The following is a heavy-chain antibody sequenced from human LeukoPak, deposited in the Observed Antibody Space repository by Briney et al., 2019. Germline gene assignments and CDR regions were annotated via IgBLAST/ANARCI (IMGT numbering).Heavy chain of an antibody. V-gene: IGHV3-73*01. CDR1: GFTFSGSA. Sequence: GGSLRLSCAASGFTFSGSAMHWVRQASGKGLEWVGRIRSKANSYATAYAASVKGRFTISRDDSKNTLYLQMNSLRAEDTAVYYCAKDHRAAAGTMHDYWGQGTLVTVSS. D-gene: IGHD6-13*01. CDR2: IRSKANSYAT. J-gene: IGHJ4*02. CDR3: AKDHRAAAGTMHDY.